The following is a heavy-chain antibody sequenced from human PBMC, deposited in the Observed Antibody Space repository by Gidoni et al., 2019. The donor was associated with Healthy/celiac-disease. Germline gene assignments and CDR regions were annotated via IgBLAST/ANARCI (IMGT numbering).Heavy chain of an antibody. D-gene: IGHD2-15*01. CDR1: GGSFSGYY. J-gene: IGHJ5*02. V-gene: IGHV4-34*01. CDR3: ARARGYCSGGSCYNWFDP. Sequence: QVQLQQWGAGLLKPSETLSLTCAVYGGSFSGYYGSGIRQPPGKGLEWIGEINHSGSTNYNPALKSRVTISVDTSKNQFSLKLSSVTAADTAVYYCARARGYCSGGSCYNWFDPWGQGTLVTVSS. CDR2: INHSGST.